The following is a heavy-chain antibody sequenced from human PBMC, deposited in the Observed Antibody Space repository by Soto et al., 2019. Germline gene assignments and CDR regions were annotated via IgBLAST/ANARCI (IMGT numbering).Heavy chain of an antibody. J-gene: IGHJ4*02. Sequence: SETLSLTCAVYGGSFSGYYWSWIRQPPGKGLEWIGEINHSGSTNYNPSLKSRVTISVDTSKNQFSLKLSSVTAADTAVYYCARVRGVRGAFFDYWGQGTLVTVSS. D-gene: IGHD3-10*01. CDR1: GGSFSGYY. CDR2: INHSGST. CDR3: ARVRGVRGAFFDY. V-gene: IGHV4-34*01.